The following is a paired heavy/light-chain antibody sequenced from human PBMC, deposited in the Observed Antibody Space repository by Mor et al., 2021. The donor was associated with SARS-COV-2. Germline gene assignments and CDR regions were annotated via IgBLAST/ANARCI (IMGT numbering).Light chain of an antibody. Sequence: DIQMTQSPSSLSASVGDRVTITCRASQSITSYLNWYQQKPGKAPNLLIYAASSLQSGVPSRFSGSGSGTDFTLTISSLQPEDFATYYCQQSYVTPPLTFGGGTKVEIK. CDR3: QQSYVTPPLT. V-gene: IGKV1-39*01. CDR1: QSITSY. CDR2: AAS. J-gene: IGKJ4*01.
Heavy chain of an antibody. V-gene: IGHV3-13*01. Sequence: EVQLVESGGGLVQPGGSLRLSCAASGFTFSSYDIHWVRQATGRGLEWVSLIGTAGDTYYADSVKGRFTISRENDKNSLYLQMNSLRAGDTAVYYCARVNYDSSGFYHYFDYWGQGTLVTVSS. J-gene: IGHJ4*02. CDR2: IGTAGDT. CDR1: GFTFSSYD. CDR3: ARVNYDSSGFYHYFDY. D-gene: IGHD3-22*01.